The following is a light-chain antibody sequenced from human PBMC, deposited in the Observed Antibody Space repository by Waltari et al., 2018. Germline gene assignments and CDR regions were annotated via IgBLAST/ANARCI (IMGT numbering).Light chain of an antibody. CDR3: SSYAGSNILYV. V-gene: IGLV2-8*01. CDR1: SSDVGGYNY. CDR2: EVS. J-gene: IGLJ1*01. Sequence: QSALTQPPSASGSPGQSVTISCTGTSSDVGGYNYVSWYQHHPGKAPKLMIFEVSKRPSGVPDRFAGSKSGNTASLTVSGLQAEDEADYYCSSYAGSNILYVVGTGTKVTVL.